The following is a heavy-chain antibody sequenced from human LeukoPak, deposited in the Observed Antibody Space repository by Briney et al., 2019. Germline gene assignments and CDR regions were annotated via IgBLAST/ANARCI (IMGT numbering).Heavy chain of an antibody. D-gene: IGHD2-8*01. V-gene: IGHV3-21*01. CDR2: ISSSSSYI. J-gene: IGHJ3*02. CDR3: ASGFRVYLYRGAFDI. CDR1: GFTFSSYS. Sequence: GGSLRLSCAASGFTFSSYSMNWVRQAPGKGLEWVSSISSSSSYIYYADSVKGRFTISRDNAKNSLYLQMNSLRAEDTAVYYCASGFRVYLYRGAFDIWGQGTMVTVSS.